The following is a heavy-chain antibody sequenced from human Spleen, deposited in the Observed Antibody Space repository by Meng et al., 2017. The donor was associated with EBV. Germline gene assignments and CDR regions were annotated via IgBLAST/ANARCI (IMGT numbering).Heavy chain of an antibody. CDR2: IHHSGST. V-gene: IGHV4-39*02. Sequence: QPQLQDSGPGLWKPSDALALTRPVSCGPISNNNYYWGWIRQPPGKGLEWIGSIHHSGSTYYNPSLRTRVTISVDTSKNHFSLKLTSVTDADTAVYYCARGDDYRYAYWGQGTLVTVSS. J-gene: IGHJ4*02. D-gene: IGHD3-16*01. CDR1: CGPISNNNYY. CDR3: ARGDDYRYAY.